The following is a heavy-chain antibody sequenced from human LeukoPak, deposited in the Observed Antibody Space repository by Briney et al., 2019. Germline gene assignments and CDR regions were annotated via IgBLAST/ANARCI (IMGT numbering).Heavy chain of an antibody. CDR3: ARLDGYCSGGSCYSVSFVDP. CDR1: VGSLSSSNYY. D-gene: IGHD2-15*01. CDR2: IYYSGST. J-gene: IGHJ5*02. V-gene: IGHV4-39*01. Sequence: SETLSLTCTVSVGSLSSSNYYWGWIRQPPGKGLEWIGSIYYSGSTYYNPSLKSRVTISVDTSKNQFSLKLSSVTAADTAVYYCARLDGYCSGGSCYSVSFVDPWGQGTLVTVSS.